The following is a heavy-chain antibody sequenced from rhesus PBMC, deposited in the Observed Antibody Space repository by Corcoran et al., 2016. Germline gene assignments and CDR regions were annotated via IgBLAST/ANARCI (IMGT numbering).Heavy chain of an antibody. D-gene: IGHD6-31*01. CDR2: ISGSSCST. V-gene: IGHV4-65*01. CDR1: GGSISSSNW. Sequence: QVQLQESGPGLVKPSETLSLTCAVSGGSISSSNWWSWIRPPPGKGLEWIGYISGSSCSTYYNPSLKSRVTISTDTSKNQFSLKLSSVTAADTAVYYCARAPSSGFDYWGQGVLVTVSS. J-gene: IGHJ4*01. CDR3: ARAPSSGFDY.